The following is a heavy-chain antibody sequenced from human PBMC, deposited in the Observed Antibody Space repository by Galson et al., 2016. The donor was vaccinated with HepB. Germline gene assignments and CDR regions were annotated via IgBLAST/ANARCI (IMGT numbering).Heavy chain of an antibody. V-gene: IGHV3-49*03. CDR3: ARQRRATMRYYYYGMDV. CDR2: IRRETYGGTT. J-gene: IGHJ6*02. Sequence: SLRLSCAGSGFTLGDFAMSWIRQAPGKGLEWVAFIRRETYGGTTEYAASVTGRFTISRDDYKGIAYLQMNSLKTEDKAVYYCARQRRATMRYYYYGMDVWGQGTTVTVSS. CDR1: GFTLGDFA. D-gene: IGHD5-12*01.